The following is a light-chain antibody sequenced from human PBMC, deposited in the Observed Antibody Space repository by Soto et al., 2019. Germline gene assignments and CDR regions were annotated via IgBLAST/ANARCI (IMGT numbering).Light chain of an antibody. CDR2: KAS. Sequence: DIQMTQSPSSLSSFVGDRVTLTCRASQNVSSWLAWYQQKPGKAPRLLLYKASSLQSGVPARFSGSGSGTEFTLTISSLQPDDSATYYCQQYDSSSTFGGGTKVEIK. V-gene: IGKV1-5*03. CDR1: QNVSSW. CDR3: QQYDSSST. J-gene: IGKJ4*01.